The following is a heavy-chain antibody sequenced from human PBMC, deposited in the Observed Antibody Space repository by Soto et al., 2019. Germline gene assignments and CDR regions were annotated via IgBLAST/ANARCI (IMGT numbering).Heavy chain of an antibody. CDR3: ARFFGSGFDY. Sequence: EVQLVESGGGLVQPGGSLRLSCVASGFTFSTDSMNWVRQAPGKGLEWVAHISTSGATRHYADSVKGRSTISRDNANTSLYLQLDRLRNEDTAVYYSARFFGSGFDYWGQGTLVTVSS. J-gene: IGHJ4*02. V-gene: IGHV3-48*02. CDR2: ISTSGATR. D-gene: IGHD6-19*01. CDR1: GFTFSTDS.